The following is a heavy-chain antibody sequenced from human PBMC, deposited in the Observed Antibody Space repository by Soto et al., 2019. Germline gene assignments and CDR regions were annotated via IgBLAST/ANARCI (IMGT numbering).Heavy chain of an antibody. D-gene: IGHD6-19*01. CDR3: AKGGAVAGNYYYYYGMDV. CDR2: ISGSGGST. V-gene: IGHV3-23*01. Sequence: TGGSLRLSCAASGFTFSSYGMHWVRQAPGNGLEWVSAISGSGGSTYYADSVKGRFTISRDNSKNTLYLQMNSLRAEDTAVYYCAKGGAVAGNYYYYYGMDVWGQGTTVTVSS. CDR1: GFTFSSYG. J-gene: IGHJ6*02.